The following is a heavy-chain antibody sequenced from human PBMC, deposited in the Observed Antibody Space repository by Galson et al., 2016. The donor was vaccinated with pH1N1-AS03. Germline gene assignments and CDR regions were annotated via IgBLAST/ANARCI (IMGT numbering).Heavy chain of an antibody. D-gene: IGHD1-1*01. Sequence: SLRLSCAASGFSFSDYEMNWVRQAPGKGLQWLSYISSSGTTTYYADSVKGRFTFSRDNAKNSLYLQMNSLRVEDTAVYYCARDRPDEGASGTFDYWGRGTLVTVSS. J-gene: IGHJ4*01. CDR3: ARDRPDEGASGTFDY. V-gene: IGHV3-48*03. CDR1: GFSFSDYE. CDR2: ISSSGTTT.